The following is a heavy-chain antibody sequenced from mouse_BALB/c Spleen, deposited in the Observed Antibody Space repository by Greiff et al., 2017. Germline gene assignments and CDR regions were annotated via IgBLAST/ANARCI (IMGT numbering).Heavy chain of an antibody. D-gene: IGHD3-2*01. Sequence: VKRVESGPGLVAPSQSLSITCTVSGFSLSRYSVHWVRQPPGKGLEWLGMIWGGGSTDYHSALKSRLSIRKDNSKSQVFLKMNSLQTDDTAMYYCARNGDSSGTCADWGQGTLVTVSA. V-gene: IGHV2-6-4*01. CDR1: GFSLSRYS. CDR2: IWGGGST. J-gene: IGHJ3*01. CDR3: ARNGDSSGTCAD.